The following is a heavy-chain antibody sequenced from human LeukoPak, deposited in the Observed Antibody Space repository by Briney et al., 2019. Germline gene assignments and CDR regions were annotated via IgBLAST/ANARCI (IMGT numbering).Heavy chain of an antibody. V-gene: IGHV4-34*01. CDR2: INHSGST. CDR3: ARAAPWFDP. CDR1: GGSFSGYY. J-gene: IGHJ5*02. Sequence: TSETLSLTCAVYGGSFSGYYWSWIRQPPGKGLEWIGEINHSGSTNYNPSLKSRVTISVDTSKNQFSLKLSSVTAADTAVYYCARAAPWFDPWGQGTLVTVSS.